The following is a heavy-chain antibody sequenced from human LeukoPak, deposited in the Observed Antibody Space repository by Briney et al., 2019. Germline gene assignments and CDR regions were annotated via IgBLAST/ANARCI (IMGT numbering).Heavy chain of an antibody. CDR1: GFTFDDYG. D-gene: IGHD6-13*01. Sequence: GRSLRLSCEASGFTFDDYGMHWVRQAPGKGLEWVSTISWNSASVGYVDSVKGRFTISRDNAKKTLYLQMNSLRPEDTALYYCAKDYGYSSSWYDYWGQGTLVAVSS. CDR2: ISWNSASV. J-gene: IGHJ4*02. V-gene: IGHV3-9*01. CDR3: AKDYGYSSSWYDY.